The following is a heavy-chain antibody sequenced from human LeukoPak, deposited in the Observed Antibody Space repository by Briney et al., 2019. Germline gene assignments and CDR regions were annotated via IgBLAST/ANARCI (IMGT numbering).Heavy chain of an antibody. CDR1: GGSISSYY. V-gene: IGHV4-59*01. D-gene: IGHD6-19*01. Sequence: SETLSLTCTVSGGSISSYYWSWIRQPPGKGLEWIGYIYYSGSTNYNPSLKSRVTISVDTSKNQFSLKLSSVTAADTAVYYCARETRLAVAGLDYWGQGTLVTVSS. J-gene: IGHJ4*02. CDR3: ARETRLAVAGLDY. CDR2: IYYSGST.